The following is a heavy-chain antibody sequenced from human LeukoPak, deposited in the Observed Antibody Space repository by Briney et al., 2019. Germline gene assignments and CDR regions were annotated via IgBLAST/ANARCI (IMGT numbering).Heavy chain of an antibody. D-gene: IGHD2-2*01. CDR1: GFTLSSYA. CDR3: AKDHCSSTSCYDYYYYMDV. Sequence: GGSLRLSCAASGFTLSSYAMSWVRQAPGKGLEWVSAISGSGGSTYYADSVKGRFTISRDNSKNTLYLQMNSLRAEDTAVYYCAKDHCSSTSCYDYYYYMDVWGKGTTVTVSS. CDR2: ISGSGGST. J-gene: IGHJ6*03. V-gene: IGHV3-23*01.